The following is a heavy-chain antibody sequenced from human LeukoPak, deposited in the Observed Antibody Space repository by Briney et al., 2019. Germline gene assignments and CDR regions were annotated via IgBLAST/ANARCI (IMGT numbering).Heavy chain of an antibody. J-gene: IGHJ4*02. CDR3: TRASYDSSGFPLY. V-gene: IGHV3-49*03. CDR1: GFTFGDYA. Sequence: GGSLRLSCTASGFTFGDYAMSWFRQAPGKGLEWVGFIRSKAYGGTTEYAASVTGRFTISRDDSKSIAYLQMNSLKTEDTAVYYCTRASYDSSGFPLYWGQGTLVTVSS. D-gene: IGHD3-22*01. CDR2: IRSKAYGGTT.